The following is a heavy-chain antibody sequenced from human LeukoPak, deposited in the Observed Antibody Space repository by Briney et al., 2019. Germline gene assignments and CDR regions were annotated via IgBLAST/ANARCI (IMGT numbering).Heavy chain of an antibody. CDR3: ARGFYSGSYWDYYYYYMDV. D-gene: IGHD1-26*01. V-gene: IGHV1-69*13. Sequence: SVKVSCKASGGAFSSYAISWVRQAPGQGLEWMGGIIPIVGTANYAQKFQGRVTITADESTSTAYMELSSLRSEDTAVYYCARGFYSGSYWDYYYYYMDVWGKGTTVTISS. J-gene: IGHJ6*03. CDR2: IIPIVGTA. CDR1: GGAFSSYA.